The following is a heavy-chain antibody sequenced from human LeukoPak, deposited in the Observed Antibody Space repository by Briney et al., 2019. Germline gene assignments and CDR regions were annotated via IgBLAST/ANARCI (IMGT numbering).Heavy chain of an antibody. CDR1: GYTFTSYD. J-gene: IGHJ4*02. Sequence: ASVKVSCKASGYTFTSYDINWVRQATGQGLEWMGGIIPIFGTANYAQKFQGRVTITADKSTSTAYMELSSLRSEDTAVYYCARTRSSSSSWYGQFDYWGQGTLVTVSS. V-gene: IGHV1-69*06. D-gene: IGHD6-13*01. CDR3: ARTRSSSSSWYGQFDY. CDR2: IIPIFGTA.